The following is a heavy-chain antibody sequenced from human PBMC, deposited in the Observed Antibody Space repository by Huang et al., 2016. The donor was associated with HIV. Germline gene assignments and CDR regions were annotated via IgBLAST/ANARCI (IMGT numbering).Heavy chain of an antibody. CDR3: ARGRGDARGFLGLDF. CDR2: INHSGRT. Sequence: QVQLHQWGAGLLKPSETLSLTCAVYGGSFSGPNWTWIRQTPGKGLGWIGEINHSGRTNDSPSRKRRVTISLDTSKNQFSLRLRSVTAADTAVYYCARGRGDARGFLGLDFWGQGTLVTVSS. J-gene: IGHJ4*02. D-gene: IGHD3-16*01. CDR1: GGSFSGPN. V-gene: IGHV4-34*01.